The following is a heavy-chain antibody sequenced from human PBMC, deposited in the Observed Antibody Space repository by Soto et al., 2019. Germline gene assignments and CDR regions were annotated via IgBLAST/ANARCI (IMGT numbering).Heavy chain of an antibody. CDR1: GYTFTSYY. V-gene: IGHV1-46*01. CDR3: ASLPYCTNGLCPNWFDP. CDR2: INPSGGST. D-gene: IGHD2-8*01. J-gene: IGHJ5*02. Sequence: QVQLVQSGAEVKKPGASVKVSCKASGYTFTSYYMHWVRQAPGQGLEWMGIINPSGGSTSYAQKFQGRVTMTRDTSTSTVYMELSSLRSEDTAVYYCASLPYCTNGLCPNWFDPWGQGTLVTVSS.